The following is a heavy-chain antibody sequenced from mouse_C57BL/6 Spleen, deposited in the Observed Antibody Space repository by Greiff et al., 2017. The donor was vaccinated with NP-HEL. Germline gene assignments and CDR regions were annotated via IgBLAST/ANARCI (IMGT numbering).Heavy chain of an antibody. CDR3: ARDNYARDAMDY. V-gene: IGHV5-16*01. CDR2: INYDGSST. J-gene: IGHJ4*01. CDR1: GFTFSDYY. Sequence: EVKLVESEGGLVQPGSSMKLSCTASGFTFSDYYMAWVRQVPEKGLEWVANINYDGSSTYYLDSLKSRFIISRDNAKNILYLQMSSLKSEDTATYYCARDNYARDAMDYWGQGTSVTVSS. D-gene: IGHD1-1*02.